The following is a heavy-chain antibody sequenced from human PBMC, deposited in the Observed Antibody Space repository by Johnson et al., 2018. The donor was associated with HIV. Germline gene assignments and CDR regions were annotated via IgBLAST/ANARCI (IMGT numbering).Heavy chain of an antibody. CDR2: ISYDGSDK. CDR3: ARNGLIPAAKGVAFDI. Sequence: QVQLVESGGGLVKPGGSLRLSCAASGFTFSSFAIHWVRQAPGKGLEWVAVISYDGSDKYYADSGKGRFTISRDNSKNTLYLEMNSLRAEDTAVYYCARNGLIPAAKGVAFDIWGQGTTVTVSS. V-gene: IGHV3-30-3*01. CDR1: GFTFSSFA. D-gene: IGHD2-2*01. J-gene: IGHJ3*02.